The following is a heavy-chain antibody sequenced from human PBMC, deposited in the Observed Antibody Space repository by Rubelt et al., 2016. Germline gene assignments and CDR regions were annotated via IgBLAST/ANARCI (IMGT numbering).Heavy chain of an antibody. J-gene: IGHJ4*02. CDR1: GYTFTSYY. Sequence: QVQLVQSGAEVKKPGASVKVSCKASGYTFTSYYMHWVRQAPGQGLEWMGLINPSGGSTSYEKKFRGIVTRTRDTSTSTGYMELSSLRSEDTAVYYCARVYDSSDTYYFDYWGQGTLVTVSS. CDR2: INPSGGST. D-gene: IGHD3-22*01. V-gene: IGHV1-46*01. CDR3: ARVYDSSDTYYFDY.